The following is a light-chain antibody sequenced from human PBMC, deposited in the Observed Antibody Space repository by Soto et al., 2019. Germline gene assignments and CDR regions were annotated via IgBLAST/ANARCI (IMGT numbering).Light chain of an antibody. CDR1: PSDIGAYNY. CDR2: DVT. V-gene: IGLV2-14*03. J-gene: IGLJ2*01. CDR3: GSYTISSTLMI. Sequence: QPASVSGSPGQSITISCSGTPSDIGAYNYVSWYQHLPGKAPKVIIYDVTNRPSGVSSRFSGSKSGITASLTISGLQAEDEANYYCGSYTISSTLMIFGGGTKLTVL.